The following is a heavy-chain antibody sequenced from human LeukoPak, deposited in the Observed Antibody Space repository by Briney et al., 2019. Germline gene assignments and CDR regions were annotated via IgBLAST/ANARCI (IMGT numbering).Heavy chain of an antibody. D-gene: IGHD3-10*01. V-gene: IGHV3-30-3*01. J-gene: IGHJ3*02. Sequence: PGGSLRLSCAASGFTFSTFSIHWVRQAPGKGLEWVAVISYDGSNKYYADSVKGRFTISRDNSKNTLYLQMNSLRAEDTAVYYCARDQNTMVRPPGAFDIWGQGTMVTVSS. CDR1: GFTFSTFS. CDR3: ARDQNTMVRPPGAFDI. CDR2: ISYDGSNK.